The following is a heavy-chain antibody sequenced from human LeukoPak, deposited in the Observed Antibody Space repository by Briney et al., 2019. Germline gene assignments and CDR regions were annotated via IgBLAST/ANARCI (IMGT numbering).Heavy chain of an antibody. CDR3: ANGAAVGSGWYNDY. J-gene: IGHJ4*02. CDR2: IRYDGSNK. Sequence: GGSLRLSCAASGFTFSSYGMHWVRQSPGKGLEWVAFIRYDGSNKYYADSVKGRFTISRDNSKNTLYLQMNSLRAEDTAVYYCANGAAVGSGWYNDYWGQGTLVTVSS. V-gene: IGHV3-30*02. D-gene: IGHD6-19*01. CDR1: GFTFSSYG.